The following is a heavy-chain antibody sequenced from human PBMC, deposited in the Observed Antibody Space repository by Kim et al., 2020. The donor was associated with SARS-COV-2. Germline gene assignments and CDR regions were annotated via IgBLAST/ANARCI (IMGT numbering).Heavy chain of an antibody. Sequence: SETLSLTCAVYGGSFSGYYWSWIRQPPGKGLEWIGEINHSRSTNYNPSLKSRVTISVDTSKSQFSLKLSSVTAADTAVYYCARGTRQWLVRGPYYYYLDGWGKGTTVTVSS. D-gene: IGHD6-19*01. J-gene: IGHJ6*03. CDR2: INHSRST. CDR3: ARGTRQWLVRGPYYYYLDG. CDR1: GGSFSGYY. V-gene: IGHV4-34*01.